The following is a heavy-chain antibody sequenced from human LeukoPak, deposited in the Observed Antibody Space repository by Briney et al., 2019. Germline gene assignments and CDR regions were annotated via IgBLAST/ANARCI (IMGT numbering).Heavy chain of an antibody. J-gene: IGHJ4*02. CDR1: GFTFSSYS. D-gene: IGHD5-18*01. CDR2: ISGSGGST. V-gene: IGHV3-23*01. CDR3: AKEPGYSWGGDY. Sequence: AGGSLRLSCAASGFTFSSYSMNWVRQAPGKGLEWVSAISGSGGSTYYADSVKGRFTISRDNSKNTLYLQMNSLRAEDTAVYYCAKEPGYSWGGDYWGQGTLVTVSS.